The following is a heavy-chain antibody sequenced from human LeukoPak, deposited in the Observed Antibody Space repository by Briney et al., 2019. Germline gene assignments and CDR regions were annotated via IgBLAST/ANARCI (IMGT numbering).Heavy chain of an antibody. CDR1: GSTFSSYA. CDR2: ISYDGSNK. J-gene: IGHJ4*02. D-gene: IGHD3-3*01. Sequence: GRSLRLSCAASGSTFSSYAMHWVRQAPGKGLEWVAVISYDGSNKYYADSVKGRFTISRDNSKNTLYLQMNSLRAEDTAVYYCASEIIFGSFDYWGQGTLVTVSS. V-gene: IGHV3-30*04. CDR3: ASEIIFGSFDY.